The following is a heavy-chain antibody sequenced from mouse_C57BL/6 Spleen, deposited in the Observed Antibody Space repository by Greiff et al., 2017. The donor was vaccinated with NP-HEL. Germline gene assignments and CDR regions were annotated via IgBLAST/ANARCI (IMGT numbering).Heavy chain of an antibody. D-gene: IGHD1-1*01. V-gene: IGHV6-3*01. Sequence: EVKVEESGGGLVQPGGSMKLSCVASGFTFSNYWMNWVRQSPEKGLEWVAQIRLKSDNYATHYAESVKGRFTISRDDSKSSVYLQMNNLRAEDTGIYYCTGRPDYGSSYDAMDYWGQGTSVTVSS. CDR3: TGRPDYGSSYDAMDY. J-gene: IGHJ4*01. CDR2: IRLKSDNYAT. CDR1: GFTFSNYW.